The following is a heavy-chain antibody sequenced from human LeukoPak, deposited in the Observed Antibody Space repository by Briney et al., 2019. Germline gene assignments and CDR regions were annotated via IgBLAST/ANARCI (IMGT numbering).Heavy chain of an antibody. Sequence: GGSLRLSCAASGFPFTGYSMTWVRQAPGKGLEWVSTVTSSGGSTYYADSVRGRFTNSRDNSMNTLYLQMNSLRAEDTAVYYCAKTMGAIDHDYWGQGTLVTVSS. CDR2: VTSSGGST. CDR3: AKTMGAIDHDY. V-gene: IGHV3-23*01. CDR1: GFPFTGYS. J-gene: IGHJ4*02. D-gene: IGHD1-26*01.